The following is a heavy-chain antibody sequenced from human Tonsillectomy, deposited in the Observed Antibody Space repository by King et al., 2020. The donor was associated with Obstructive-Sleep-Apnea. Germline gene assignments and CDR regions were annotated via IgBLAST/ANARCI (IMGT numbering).Heavy chain of an antibody. CDR1: EFTFSTYW. J-gene: IGHJ4*02. CDR3: ARTVGATPFDY. D-gene: IGHD1-26*01. Sequence: QLVQSGGGLVQPGGSLGLSCAASEFTFSTYWMSWVRQAPGKGLEWVANIRQDGNEKYYVGSVKGRFTISRDNAKSSLYLQMNSLRAEDTAVYYCARTVGATPFDYWGQGTLVTVSS. CDR2: IRQDGNEK. V-gene: IGHV3-7*03.